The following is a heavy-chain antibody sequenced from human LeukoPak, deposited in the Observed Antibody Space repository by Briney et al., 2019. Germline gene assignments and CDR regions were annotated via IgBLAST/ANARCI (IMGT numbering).Heavy chain of an antibody. CDR2: INHSGST. V-gene: IGHV4-34*01. Sequence: ASETLSLTCAVYGGSFSGYYWSWIRQPPGKGLEWIGEINHSGSTNYNPSLKSRVTISVDTSKNQFSLKLSSVTAADTAVYYCARRKLLSGYYYMDVWGKGTTVTISS. CDR1: GGSFSGYY. J-gene: IGHJ6*03. D-gene: IGHD2/OR15-2a*01. CDR3: ARRKLLSGYYYMDV.